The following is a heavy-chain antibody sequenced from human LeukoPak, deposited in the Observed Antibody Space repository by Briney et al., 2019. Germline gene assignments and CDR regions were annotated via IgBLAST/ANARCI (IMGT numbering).Heavy chain of an antibody. D-gene: IGHD1-26*01. J-gene: IGHJ4*02. CDR3: AKGGKWDVTPFDY. V-gene: IGHV3-23*01. CDR1: GFTFSSSA. CDR2: ISGGGGST. Sequence: GGSLRLSCAASGFTFSSSAMSWVRQVPGKGLEWVSTISGGGGSTYYADSVKGRFTISRDNSKNTLYLQVNSLRAEDTAVYYCAKGGKWDVTPFDYWGQGTLVTVSS.